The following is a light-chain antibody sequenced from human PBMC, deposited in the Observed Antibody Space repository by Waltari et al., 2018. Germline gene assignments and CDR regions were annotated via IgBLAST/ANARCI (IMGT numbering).Light chain of an antibody. Sequence: EVVMTQSPATLSVSPGERVTLSCRASQSVSRFVACYQQKPGQAPSPLISGASTRATGIPARFSGSGSGTEFTLTISSLQSEDFAIYYCQQYNDWPPLTFGGGTKLEIK. CDR2: GAS. CDR3: QQYNDWPPLT. CDR1: QSVSRF. V-gene: IGKV3-15*01. J-gene: IGKJ4*01.